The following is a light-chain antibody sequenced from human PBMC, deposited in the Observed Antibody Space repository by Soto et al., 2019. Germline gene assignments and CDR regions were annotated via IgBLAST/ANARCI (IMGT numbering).Light chain of an antibody. V-gene: IGLV2-23*02. CDR3: CSDAGSSTFV. J-gene: IGLJ1*01. Sequence: QSVLTQPASVSGSPGQSITLSCPGTSIDVGSYNLVSWYQQHPGKAPKLMIYEVSKRPSGVSNRFSGSKSGNTASLTISGLQAEDEADYYCCSDAGSSTFVFGTGTKVTVL. CDR2: EVS. CDR1: SIDVGSYNL.